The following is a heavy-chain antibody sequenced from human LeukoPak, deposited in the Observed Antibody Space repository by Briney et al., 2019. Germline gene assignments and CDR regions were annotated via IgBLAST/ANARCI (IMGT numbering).Heavy chain of an antibody. CDR3: ARGGGTVTTGYYYYMDV. CDR2: IYHSGST. Sequence: PSETLSLTCAVSGGSISSSNWWSWVRQPPGKGLEWIGEIYHSGSTNYNPSLKSRVTISVDKSKNQFSLKLSSVTAADTAVYYCARGGGTVTTGYYYYMDVWGKGTTVTVSS. CDR1: GGSISSSNW. V-gene: IGHV4-4*02. J-gene: IGHJ6*03. D-gene: IGHD4-17*01.